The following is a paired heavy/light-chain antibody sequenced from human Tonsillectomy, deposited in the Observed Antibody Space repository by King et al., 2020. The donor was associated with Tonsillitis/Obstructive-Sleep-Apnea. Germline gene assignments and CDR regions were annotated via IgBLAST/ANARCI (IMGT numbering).Light chain of an antibody. Sequence: DIQMTQSPSSLSASVGDRVTITCRASQGIRNDLGWYQQKPGKAPQRLIYSASILQSGVPSRFSGSGSGTEFTLTISSLQPEDFATYYCLQHNAYPRTFGQGTKVEIK. CDR2: SAS. V-gene: IGKV1-17*01. CDR1: QGIRND. J-gene: IGKJ1*01. CDR3: LQHNAYPRT.
Heavy chain of an antibody. D-gene: IGHD3-10*01. Sequence: EMQLVQSGGGLVKPGGSLRLSCAASGFTFSEYSMSWVRQAPGKGLEWVSSISYSSIHTYYVDSVKGRFTISRDNVKNSLYLQMKNLRGEDTAVYYCASMTMVQGVIPPYNWFDPWGQGTLVTVSS. J-gene: IGHJ5*02. CDR1: GFTFSEYS. V-gene: IGHV3-21*06. CDR3: ASMTMVQGVIPPYNWFDP. CDR2: ISYSSIHT.